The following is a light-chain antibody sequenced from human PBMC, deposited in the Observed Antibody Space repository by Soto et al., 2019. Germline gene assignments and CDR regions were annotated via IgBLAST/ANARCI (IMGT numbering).Light chain of an antibody. V-gene: IGKV1-5*01. CDR1: QSISSW. CDR2: DAS. CDR3: QQFNDYPLT. Sequence: DIQMTQSPSTLSASVGDRVTITCRASQSISSWLAWYQQKPGQAPKLLMYDASRLESGVPSSFSGSGSGTEFTLTVSSLQAEDSATYYCQQFNDYPLTFGGGTKVDIK. J-gene: IGKJ4*01.